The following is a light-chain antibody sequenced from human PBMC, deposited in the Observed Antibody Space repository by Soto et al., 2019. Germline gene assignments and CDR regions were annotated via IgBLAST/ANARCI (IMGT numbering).Light chain of an antibody. V-gene: IGKV1-27*01. Sequence: DIQMTQSPSSLSASVGDRVTTTCRASQGISSYLAWYQQKPGKVPKVLIYAASTLHSGVPSRFSGSGSGTEFTLTISNVQPEYVASYYCQEYYSAPESFGQGTKVEI. J-gene: IGKJ1*01. CDR2: AAS. CDR3: QEYYSAPES. CDR1: QGISSY.